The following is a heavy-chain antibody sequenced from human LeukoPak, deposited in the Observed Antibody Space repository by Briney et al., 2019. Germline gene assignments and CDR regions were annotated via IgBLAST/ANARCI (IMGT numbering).Heavy chain of an antibody. CDR3: ARLRITMVRGVDH. V-gene: IGHV4-39*01. CDR2: IYYSGST. Sequence: SETLSLTCTVSGGSISSSSYYWGWIRQPPGKGPEWIGSIYYSGSTYYNPSLKSRVTISVDTSKNQFSLKLSSVTAADTAVYYCARLRITMVRGVDHWGQGTLVTVSS. CDR1: GGSISSSSYY. D-gene: IGHD3-10*01. J-gene: IGHJ4*02.